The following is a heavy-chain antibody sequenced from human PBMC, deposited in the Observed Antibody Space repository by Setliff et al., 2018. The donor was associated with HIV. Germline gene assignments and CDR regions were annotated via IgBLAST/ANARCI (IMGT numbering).Heavy chain of an antibody. CDR2: INRSGSA. CDR1: GGSFSGHS. J-gene: IGHJ4*02. CDR3: ARQSTVAAAGFDF. D-gene: IGHD6-13*01. V-gene: IGHV4-34*01. Sequence: ETLSLTCAVCGGSFSGHSWTWIRQPPGKGLEWIGEINRSGSANYNRSLKSRVTMSVDTSKRQFSLKLDSVTAADTAIYYCARQSTVAAAGFDFWGQGTLVTVS.